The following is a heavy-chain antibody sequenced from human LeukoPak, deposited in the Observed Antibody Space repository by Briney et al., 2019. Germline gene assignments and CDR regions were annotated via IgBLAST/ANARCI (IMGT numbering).Heavy chain of an antibody. CDR1: GGSISSYY. CDR2: IYYSGST. CDR3: ARGWLQFLY. D-gene: IGHD5-24*01. V-gene: IGHV4-59*01. Sequence: SETLSLTCTVPGGSISSYYWSWIRQPPGKGLEWIGYIYYSGSTNYNPSLKSRVTISVDTSKNQFSLKLSSVTAADTAVYYCARGWLQFLYWGQGTLVTVSS. J-gene: IGHJ4*02.